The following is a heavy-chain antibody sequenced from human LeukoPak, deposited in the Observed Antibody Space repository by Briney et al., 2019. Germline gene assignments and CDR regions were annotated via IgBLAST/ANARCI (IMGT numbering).Heavy chain of an antibody. V-gene: IGHV4-39*01. CDR1: GGSFSGYY. D-gene: IGHD3-22*01. CDR2: IYYSGST. J-gene: IGHJ4*02. Sequence: SETLSLTCAVYGGSFSGYYWGWIRQPPGKGLEWIGSIYYSGSTYYNPSLKSRVTISVDTSKNQFSLKLSSVTAADTAVYYCARHGSGLYYDSSGYYRFDYWGQGTLVTVSS. CDR3: ARHGSGLYYDSSGYYRFDY.